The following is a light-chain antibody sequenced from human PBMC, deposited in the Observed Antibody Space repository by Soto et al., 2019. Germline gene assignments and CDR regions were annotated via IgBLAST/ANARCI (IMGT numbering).Light chain of an antibody. CDR1: QSVDRY. Sequence: EVVLTQSPDTLSLSPGETATLSCRASQSVDRYVAWYQQKVGQAPRLLIYDAYTRATGVGARFSGSGSGTAFTLTISSLQSEDFAVYYCQQYNNWPPITFGQGTRLEIK. CDR3: QQYNNWPPIT. V-gene: IGKV3D-15*01. CDR2: DAY. J-gene: IGKJ5*01.